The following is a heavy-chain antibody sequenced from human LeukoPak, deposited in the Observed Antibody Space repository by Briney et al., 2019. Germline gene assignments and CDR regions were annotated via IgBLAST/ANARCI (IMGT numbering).Heavy chain of an antibody. CDR3: ARHTLRGVPDY. J-gene: IGHJ4*02. CDR1: GVSFSGYY. V-gene: IGHV4-34*01. Sequence: SETLSLTCAVYGVSFSGYYWSWIRQPPGRGLEWIGEINQSGISNYNPSLKSRVTISVDTSKNQFSLKLSSVTAADTAVYYCARHTLRGVPDYWGQGTLVTVSS. D-gene: IGHD3-10*01. CDR2: INQSGIS.